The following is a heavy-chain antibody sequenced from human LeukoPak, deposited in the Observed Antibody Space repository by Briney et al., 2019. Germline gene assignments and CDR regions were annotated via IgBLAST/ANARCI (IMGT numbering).Heavy chain of an antibody. V-gene: IGHV3-30*02. D-gene: IGHD1-26*01. CDR2: IRYDGSNK. CDR3: AKESQLSYSGTFYIDY. CDR1: GFTFSTYG. Sequence: GGSLRLSCAAYGFTFSTYGMNWVRQAPGKGLEWVAFIRYDGSNKYYAESVKGRFTISRDSSKNTLYLQMDSLRAEDTAVYYCAKESQLSYSGTFYIDYWGQETLVTVSS. J-gene: IGHJ4*02.